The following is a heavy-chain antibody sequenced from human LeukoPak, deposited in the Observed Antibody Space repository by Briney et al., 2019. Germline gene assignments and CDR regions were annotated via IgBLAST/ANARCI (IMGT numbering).Heavy chain of an antibody. CDR3: AKDLGGGYGIFDY. CDR2: IWYDGSNK. CDR1: GFTFSSYG. J-gene: IGHJ4*02. V-gene: IGHV3-33*06. Sequence: GRSLRLSCAASGFTFSSYGMHWVRQAPGKGLEWVAVIWYDGSNKYYADSVKGRFTISRDNSKNTLYLQMNSLRAEDTAVHYCAKDLGGGYGIFDYWGQGTLVTVSS. D-gene: IGHD5-12*01.